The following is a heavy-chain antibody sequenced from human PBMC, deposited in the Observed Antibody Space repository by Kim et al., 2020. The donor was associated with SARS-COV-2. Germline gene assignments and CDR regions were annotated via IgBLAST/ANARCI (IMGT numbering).Heavy chain of an antibody. CDR3: ARSLWYSSGWYRY. CDR1: GFTFSSYW. CDR2: IKQDGSEK. V-gene: IGHV3-7*03. D-gene: IGHD6-19*01. Sequence: GGSLRLSCAASGFTFSSYWMSWVRQAPGKGLEWVANIKQDGSEKYYVDSVKGRFTISRDNAKNSLYLQMNSLRAEDTAVYYCARSLWYSSGWYRYWGQGTLVTVSS. J-gene: IGHJ4*02.